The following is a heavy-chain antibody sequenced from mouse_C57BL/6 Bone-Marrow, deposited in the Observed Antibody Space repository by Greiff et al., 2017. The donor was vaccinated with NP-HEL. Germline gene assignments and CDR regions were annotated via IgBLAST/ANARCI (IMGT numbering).Heavy chain of an antibody. V-gene: IGHV1-4*01. Sequence: QVKLQQSGAELARPGASVKMSCTASGYTFTSYTMHWVKQRPGQGLEWIGYINPRSGYTKYTQKFKDKATLTADTSSSTAYLQLSRLTSDDAAVYYCTGTWFAWGGRGTLVTVTA. CDR3: TGTWFAW. CDR2: INPRSGYT. CDR1: GYTFTSYT. J-gene: IGHJ3*01.